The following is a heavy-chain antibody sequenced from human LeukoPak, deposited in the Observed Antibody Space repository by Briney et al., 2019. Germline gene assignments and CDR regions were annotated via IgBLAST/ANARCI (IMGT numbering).Heavy chain of an antibody. V-gene: IGHV3-21*01. Sequence: GGSLRLSCAASGFTFSSYSMNWVRQAPGKGREWVSSISSSSSYIYYADSVKGRFTISRDNAKNSLYLQMNSLRAEDTAVYYCARDERSSWLYYYYYMDVWGKGTTVTVSS. D-gene: IGHD6-13*01. CDR3: ARDERSSWLYYYYYMDV. J-gene: IGHJ6*03. CDR1: GFTFSSYS. CDR2: ISSSSSYI.